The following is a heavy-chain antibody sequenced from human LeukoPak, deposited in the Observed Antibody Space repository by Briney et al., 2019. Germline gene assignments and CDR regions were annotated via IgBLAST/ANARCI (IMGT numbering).Heavy chain of an antibody. CDR2: IYHSGST. CDR1: GGSISSSNW. D-gene: IGHD6-19*01. J-gene: IGHJ3*02. V-gene: IGHV4-4*02. Sequence: SGTLSLTCAVSGGSISSSNWWSWVRQPPGKGLEWIGEIYHSGSTNYNPSLKSRVTISVDKSKNQFSLKLSSVTAADTAVYYCARRPIAVAESDAFDIWGQGTMVTVSS. CDR3: ARRPIAVAESDAFDI.